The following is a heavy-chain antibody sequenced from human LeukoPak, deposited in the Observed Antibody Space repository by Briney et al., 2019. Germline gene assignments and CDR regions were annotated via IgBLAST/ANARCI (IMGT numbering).Heavy chain of an antibody. V-gene: IGHV4-59*01. CDR3: ARVRGLRGEGQSWYSSSWYHFDY. CDR2: IYYSGST. J-gene: IGHJ4*02. Sequence: KPSETLSLTCTVSGGSISSYYWSWIRQPPGKGLEWIGYIYYSGSTNYNPSLKSRVTISVDTSKNQFSLKLSSVTAADTAVYYCARVRGLRGEGQSWYSSSWYHFDYWGQGTLVTVSS. D-gene: IGHD6-13*01. CDR1: GGSISSYY.